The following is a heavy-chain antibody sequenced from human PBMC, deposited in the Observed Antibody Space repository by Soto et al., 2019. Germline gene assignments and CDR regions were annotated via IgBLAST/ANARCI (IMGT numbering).Heavy chain of an antibody. CDR3: ARERYSSSWSDY. Sequence: QVQLQQWGAGLLKPSETLSLTCAVYGGSFSGYYWSWIRQTPGKGLEWIGEINHSGSTNYNPSLKSRVTISVDTSKNQFSLKLSSVTAADTAVYYCARERYSSSWSDYWGQGTLVTVSS. CDR2: INHSGST. D-gene: IGHD6-13*01. J-gene: IGHJ4*02. V-gene: IGHV4-34*01. CDR1: GGSFSGYY.